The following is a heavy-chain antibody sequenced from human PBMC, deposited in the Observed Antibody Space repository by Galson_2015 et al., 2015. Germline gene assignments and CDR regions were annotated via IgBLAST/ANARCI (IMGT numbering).Heavy chain of an antibody. CDR2: IYHSGST. V-gene: IGHV4-38-2*02. CDR3: ARVSQYYHDSSGPI. J-gene: IGHJ3*02. D-gene: IGHD3-22*01. CDR1: GYSISSGYY. Sequence: TLSLTCTVSGYSISSGYYWGWIRQPPGKGLEWIGSIYHSGSTYYNPSLKSRVTISVDTSKNQFSLKLSSVTAADTAVYYCARVSQYYHDSSGPIWGQGTMVTVSS.